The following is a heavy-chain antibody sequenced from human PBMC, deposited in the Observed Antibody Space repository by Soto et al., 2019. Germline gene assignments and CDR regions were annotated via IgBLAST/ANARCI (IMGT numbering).Heavy chain of an antibody. V-gene: IGHV4-4*02. Sequence: QVQLQESGPGLVKPSGTLSLTCTVSAYSISSSNWWSWVRQPPGKGLEWIGEISHSGSTDYNPSLKSRVSISVDKSKNQFSLNLSSVTAADTAVYYCARLMHRSGADYWGLGALVTVSS. CDR2: ISHSGST. CDR3: ARLMHRSGADY. CDR1: AYSISSSNW. D-gene: IGHD6-19*01. J-gene: IGHJ4*02.